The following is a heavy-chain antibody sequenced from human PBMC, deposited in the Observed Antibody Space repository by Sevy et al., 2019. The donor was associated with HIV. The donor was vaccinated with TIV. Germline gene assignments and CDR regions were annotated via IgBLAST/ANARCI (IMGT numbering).Heavy chain of an antibody. J-gene: IGHJ5*02. CDR3: ARAAGWFDA. CDR1: GFTFNDYN. Sequence: GGSLRLSCAASGFTFNDYNLSWIRQAPGKGLEWVSYISTSTSTTTIYYADSVKGRFTISRDNAKNSIYLQMNSLRVDGTAVFYCARAAGWFDAWGQGTLVTVSS. V-gene: IGHV3-11*01. CDR2: ISTSTSTTTI.